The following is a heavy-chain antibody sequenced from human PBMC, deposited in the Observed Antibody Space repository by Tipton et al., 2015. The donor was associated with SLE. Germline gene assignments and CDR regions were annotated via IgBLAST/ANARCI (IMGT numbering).Heavy chain of an antibody. CDR2: ISGSGGVT. V-gene: IGHV3-23*01. D-gene: IGHD3-16*01. CDR1: GFTFSTYD. J-gene: IGHJ4*02. Sequence: SLRLSCAASGFTFSTYDLTWVRQAPGKGLQWIAAISGSGGVTHDADSVKGRFTVSRDNSRNTLYMQMNSLRAEDTAVYYCARRINLDYWGQGTLVTVSS. CDR3: ARRINLDY.